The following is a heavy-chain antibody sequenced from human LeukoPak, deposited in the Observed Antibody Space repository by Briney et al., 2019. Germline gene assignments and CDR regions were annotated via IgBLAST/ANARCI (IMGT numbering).Heavy chain of an antibody. D-gene: IGHD5-12*01. Sequence: KASETLSLTCTVSGGSISSGGYYWSWIRQHPGKGLEWIGYIYYSGSTYYNPSLKSRVTISVDTSKNQFSLKLSSVTAADTAVYYRARSKTWIQNRGPFDYWGQGTLVTVSS. V-gene: IGHV4-31*03. J-gene: IGHJ4*02. CDR1: GGSISSGGYY. CDR3: ARSKTWIQNRGPFDY. CDR2: IYYSGST.